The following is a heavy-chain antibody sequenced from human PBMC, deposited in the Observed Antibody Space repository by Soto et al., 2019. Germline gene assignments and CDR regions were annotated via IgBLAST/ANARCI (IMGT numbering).Heavy chain of an antibody. D-gene: IGHD2-8*01. CDR1: GGIFNRYS. V-gene: IGHV1-69*02. CDR3: ATFYGGDCTTPTCYGDFDY. CDR2: IIPLFGIT. J-gene: IGHJ4*02. Sequence: QVQLVQSGAEVKKPGSSVKVSCKASGGIFNRYSVSWVRQAPGQGLEWMGRIIPLFGITNYAQKFQGRVMITADKSTNTAYMELNGLRSEDTALYYCATFYGGDCTTPTCYGDFDYWGQGTLVTVTS.